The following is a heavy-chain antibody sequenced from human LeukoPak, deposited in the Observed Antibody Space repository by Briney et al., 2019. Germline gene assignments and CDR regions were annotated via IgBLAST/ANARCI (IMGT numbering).Heavy chain of an antibody. D-gene: IGHD4-17*01. Sequence: GGSLRLSCAASGFTFNSYWMSWVRQAPGKGLEWVATIKEDGSVTFYEDSVKGRFSISRDNSKNSLYLQMNSLRAEDTAVYYCARYPRCFDYWGQGSLVTVSS. CDR1: GFTFNSYW. J-gene: IGHJ4*02. CDR3: ARYPRCFDY. CDR2: IKEDGSVT. V-gene: IGHV3-7*03.